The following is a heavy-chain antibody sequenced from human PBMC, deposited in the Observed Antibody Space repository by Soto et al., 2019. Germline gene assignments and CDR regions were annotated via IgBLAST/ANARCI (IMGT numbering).Heavy chain of an antibody. V-gene: IGHV1-2*04. J-gene: IGHJ5*02. CDR2: INPNSGGT. Sequence: ASVKVSCKASGYTFTGYYMHWVRQAPGQGLEWMGWINPNSGGTNYAQKFQGWVTMTRDTSISTAYMELSRLRSEDTAVYYCATPRYCSGTSCHFHYNWIHPSGQATLVTVSS. D-gene: IGHD2-2*01. CDR1: GYTFTGYY. CDR3: ATPRYCSGTSCHFHYNWIHP.